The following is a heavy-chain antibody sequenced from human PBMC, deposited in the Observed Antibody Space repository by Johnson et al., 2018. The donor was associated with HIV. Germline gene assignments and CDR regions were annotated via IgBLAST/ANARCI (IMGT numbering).Heavy chain of an antibody. J-gene: IGHJ3*02. CDR3: ARRLQGWSCSGGSCYGAFDI. CDR2: INWNGGST. V-gene: IGHV3-20*04. CDR1: GFTFDDYG. D-gene: IGHD2-15*01. Sequence: VQLVESGGGLVQPGGSLRLSCAASGFTFDDYGMSWVRQAPGKGLEWVSGINWNGGSTGYADSVKGRFTISRDNAKNSLYLQMNSLRAEDTALYYCARRLQGWSCSGGSCYGAFDIWGQGTMVTVSS.